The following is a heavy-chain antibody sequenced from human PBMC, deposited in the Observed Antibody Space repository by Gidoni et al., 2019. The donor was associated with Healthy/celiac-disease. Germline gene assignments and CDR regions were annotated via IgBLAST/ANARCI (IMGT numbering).Heavy chain of an antibody. V-gene: IGHV4-39*01. CDR3: MGERIAAAGLAFDI. CDR1: GGSISSSSYY. Sequence: QLQLQESGPGLVKPSETLSLTCPVSGGSISSSSYYWGWIRQPPGKGLEWIGSIYYSGSTYYNPSLKSRVTISVDTSKNQFSLKLSSVTAADTAVYYCMGERIAAAGLAFDIWGQGTMVTVSS. D-gene: IGHD6-13*01. CDR2: IYYSGST. J-gene: IGHJ3*02.